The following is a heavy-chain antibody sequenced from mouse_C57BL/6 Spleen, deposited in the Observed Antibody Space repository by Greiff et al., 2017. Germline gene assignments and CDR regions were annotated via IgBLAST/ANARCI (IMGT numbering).Heavy chain of an antibody. V-gene: IGHV7-3*01. J-gene: IGHJ1*03. D-gene: IGHD2-2*01. CDR3: ARYLPYGYDVENWYFDV. CDR2: IRNKANGYTT. Sequence: EVQLVESGGGLVQPGGSLSLSCAASGFTFTDYYMSWVRQPPGKALEWLGFIRNKANGYTTEYSASVKGRFTISRDNSQSILYLQMNAQRAEDSATYYCARYLPYGYDVENWYFDVWGTGTTVTVSS. CDR1: GFTFTDYY.